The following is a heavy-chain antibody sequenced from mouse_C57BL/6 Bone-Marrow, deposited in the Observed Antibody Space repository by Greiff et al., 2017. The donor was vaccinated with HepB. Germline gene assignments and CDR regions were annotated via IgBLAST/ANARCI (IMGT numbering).Heavy chain of an antibody. CDR2: IEPEDGDT. Sequence: VQLKESGAELVRPGASVKLSCTASGFNIKDYYMHWVKQRPEQGLEWIGRIEPEDGDTEYAPKFQGKATMTADTSSNTAYLQLSSLTSEDTAGYYCTTDGSSWNWYFDVWGTGTTVTVSS. V-gene: IGHV14-1*01. CDR1: GFNIKDYY. D-gene: IGHD1-1*01. CDR3: TTDGSSWNWYFDV. J-gene: IGHJ1*03.